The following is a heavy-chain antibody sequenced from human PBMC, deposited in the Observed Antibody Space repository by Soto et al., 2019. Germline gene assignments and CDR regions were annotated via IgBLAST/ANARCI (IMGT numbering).Heavy chain of an antibody. J-gene: IGHJ5*02. D-gene: IGHD4-17*01. CDR3: ARGRRTTLKAWFDP. CDR2: INHSGST. CDR1: GGSFSGYY. Sequence: SETLSLTCAVYGGSFSGYYWSWIRQPPGKGLEWIGEINHSGSTNYNPSLKSRVTISVDTSKNQFSLKLSSVTAADTAVYYCARGRRTTLKAWFDPWGQGTLVTVS. V-gene: IGHV4-34*01.